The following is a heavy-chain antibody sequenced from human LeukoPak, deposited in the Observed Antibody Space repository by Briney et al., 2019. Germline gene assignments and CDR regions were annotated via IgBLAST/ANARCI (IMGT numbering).Heavy chain of an antibody. V-gene: IGHV1-69*05. CDR3: ARAGSPPLGTWGYYYYYYMDV. CDR2: IIPIFGTA. D-gene: IGHD7-27*01. CDR1: GGTFSSYA. Sequence: GASVKVSCKASGGTFSSYAISWVRQAPGQGLEWMGGIIPIFGTANYAQKLQGRVTMTTDTSTSTAYMELRSLRSDDTAVYYCARAGSPPLGTWGYYYYYYMDVWGKGTTVTVSS. J-gene: IGHJ6*03.